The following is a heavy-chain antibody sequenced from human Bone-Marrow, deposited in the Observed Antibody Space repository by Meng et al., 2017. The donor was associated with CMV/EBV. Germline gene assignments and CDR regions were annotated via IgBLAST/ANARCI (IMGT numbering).Heavy chain of an antibody. D-gene: IGHD6-13*01. CDR1: GFTFKDYA. V-gene: IGHV3-9*01. CDR3: TKGWYRQQERNWFDP. J-gene: IGHJ5*02. Sequence: GGSLRLSCAASGFTFKDYAMHWVRQVPGKGLEWVAGISWNSANIAYGDSVKGRFTVSRDNGKSTLFLQMNSLRAEDTALYYCTKGWYRQQERNWFDPWGQGTLVTVSS. CDR2: ISWNSANI.